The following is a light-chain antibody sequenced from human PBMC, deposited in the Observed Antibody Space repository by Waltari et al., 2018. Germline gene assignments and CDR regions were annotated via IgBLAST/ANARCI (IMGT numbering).Light chain of an antibody. V-gene: IGKV3-20*01. CDR1: QSSTSIS. CDR2: GAS. CDR3: QQWDGSFLT. Sequence: EIVLTQSPGTLSLSPGERATLSCRASQSSTSISLGWYQQKPGQAPRLLLFGASTRATGIPDRFSGSGSGTDFTLTINRLEPEDFAVYYCQQWDGSFLTFGGGTEVEL. J-gene: IGKJ4*01.